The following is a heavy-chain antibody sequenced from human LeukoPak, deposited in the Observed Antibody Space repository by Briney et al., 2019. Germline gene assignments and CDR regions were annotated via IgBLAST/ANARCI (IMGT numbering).Heavy chain of an antibody. V-gene: IGHV3-30-3*01. CDR1: GFTFSSYA. CDR3: ARGYYAGRGHHFEY. CDR2: ISYDGSNK. Sequence: PGGSLRLSCAASGFTFSSYAMHWVRQAPGKGLEWVAVISYDGSNKYYADSVKGRFTISRDNSKNTLYLQMNSQRAEDTAVYYCARGYYAGRGHHFEYWGQGTLVTVSS. J-gene: IGHJ4*02. D-gene: IGHD3-22*01.